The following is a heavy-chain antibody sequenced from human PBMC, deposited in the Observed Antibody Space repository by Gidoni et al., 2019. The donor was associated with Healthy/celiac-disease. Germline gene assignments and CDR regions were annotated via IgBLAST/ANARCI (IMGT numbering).Heavy chain of an antibody. J-gene: IGHJ4*02. V-gene: IGHV1-24*01. CDR3: ATGVIVGATTDPGSDY. CDR1: GYTLTELS. Sequence: QVQLVQSGAEVKKPGASVKVSCQVSGYTLTELSMHWVRQAPGKGLEWMGGFDPEDGETIYAQKFQGRVTMTEDTSTDTAYMELSSLRSEDTAVYYCATGVIVGATTDPGSDYWGQGTLVTVSS. CDR2: FDPEDGET. D-gene: IGHD1-26*01.